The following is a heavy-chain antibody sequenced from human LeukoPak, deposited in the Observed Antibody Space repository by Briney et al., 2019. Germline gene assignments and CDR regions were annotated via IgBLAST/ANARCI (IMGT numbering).Heavy chain of an antibody. V-gene: IGHV1-46*03. Sequence: GASVKVSCKASGYTFTSYYMRWVRQAPGQGLEWMGIINPSGGSTSYAQKFQGRVTMTRDTSTSTVYMELSSLRSEDTAVYYCARDRPGIGYFDLWGRGTLVTVSS. CDR2: INPSGGST. CDR3: ARDRPGIGYFDL. CDR1: GYTFTSYY. J-gene: IGHJ2*01. D-gene: IGHD1-14*01.